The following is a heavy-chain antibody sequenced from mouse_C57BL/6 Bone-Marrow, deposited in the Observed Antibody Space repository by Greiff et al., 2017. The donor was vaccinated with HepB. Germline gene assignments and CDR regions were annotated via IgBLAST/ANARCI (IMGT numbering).Heavy chain of an antibody. Sequence: VQRVESGAELAKPGASVKLSCKASGYTFTSYWMHWVKQRPGQGLEWIGYINPSSGYTKYNQKFKDKATLTADKSSSTAYMQLSSLTYEDSAVYYCATIYYDFSFAYWGQGTLVTVSA. V-gene: IGHV1-7*01. D-gene: IGHD2-4*01. CDR2: INPSSGYT. CDR1: GYTFTSYW. J-gene: IGHJ3*01. CDR3: ATIYYDFSFAY.